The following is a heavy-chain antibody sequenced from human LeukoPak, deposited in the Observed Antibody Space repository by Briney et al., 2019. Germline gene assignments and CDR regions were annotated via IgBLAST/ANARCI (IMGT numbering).Heavy chain of an antibody. Sequence: GASVKVSCKASGYTFTGYYMHWVRQAPGQGLEWMGWINPNSGGTNYAQKFQGRVTMTRDTSISTAYMELSRLRSDDTAVYYCARSHRIMITFGGVIGAPYFDYWGQGTLVTVSS. D-gene: IGHD3-16*02. CDR1: GYTFTGYY. CDR3: ARSHRIMITFGGVIGAPYFDY. V-gene: IGHV1-2*02. CDR2: INPNSGGT. J-gene: IGHJ4*02.